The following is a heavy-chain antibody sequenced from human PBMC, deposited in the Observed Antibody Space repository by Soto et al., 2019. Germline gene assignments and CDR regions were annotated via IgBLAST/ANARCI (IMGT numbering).Heavy chain of an antibody. V-gene: IGHV5-51*01. J-gene: IGHJ3*02. D-gene: IGHD6-13*01. Sequence: PGESLKISCKGSGYSFTSYWIGWVRQMPGKGLEWMGIIYPGDSDTRYSPSFQGQVTISADKSISTAYLQWSSLKASDTAMYYCARRRKPSSWYYDAFDIWGQGTMVTVSS. CDR1: GYSFTSYW. CDR2: IYPGDSDT. CDR3: ARRRKPSSWYYDAFDI.